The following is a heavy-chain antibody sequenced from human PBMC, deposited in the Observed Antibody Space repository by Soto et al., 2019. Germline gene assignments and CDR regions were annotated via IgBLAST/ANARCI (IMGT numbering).Heavy chain of an antibody. CDR1: GGSISSYY. D-gene: IGHD5-18*01. CDR3: ARVLSYSLDGYGMYV. CDR2: IYYSGST. V-gene: IGHV4-59*01. J-gene: IGHJ6*02. Sequence: EKLPHTRTVSGGSISSYYWSWIRQPPGKGLEWIGYIYYSGSTNYNPSLKSRVTISVDTSKNQFSLKLSSVTAADTAVYYCARVLSYSLDGYGMYVWGQGTTVTVSS.